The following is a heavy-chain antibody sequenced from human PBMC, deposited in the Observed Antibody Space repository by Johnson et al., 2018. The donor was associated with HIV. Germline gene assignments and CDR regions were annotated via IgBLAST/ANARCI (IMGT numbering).Heavy chain of an antibody. CDR3: ARDGEDLQIAFDI. J-gene: IGHJ3*02. Sequence: QVQLVESGGGLVQPGRSLRLSCAASGFTFSSYGMHWVRQAPGKGLEWVAFIRYDGSNKYYADSVKGRFTISRDNSKNTLYLQMNSLRAEDTAVYYCARDGEDLQIAFDIWGQGTVVTVSS. D-gene: IGHD3-10*01. CDR2: IRYDGSNK. V-gene: IGHV3-30*02. CDR1: GFTFSSYG.